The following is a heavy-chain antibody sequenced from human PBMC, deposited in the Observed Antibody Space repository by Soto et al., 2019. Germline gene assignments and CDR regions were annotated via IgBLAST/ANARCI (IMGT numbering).Heavy chain of an antibody. V-gene: IGHV3-48*03. CDR2: IHHSGGNR. D-gene: IGHD6-19*01. J-gene: IGHJ4*03. CDR1: GFIFSSHE. Sequence: GGCLRLSCAPSGFIFSSHEMNWVRQAPGKGLEWVSWIHHSGGNRYYADSWKGRLTIYRDNAKSSLYLQMNNLRAQDTAVYYCARGYSGGWSRGGYCDYLGQLTLVA. CDR3: ARGYSGGWSRGGYCDY.